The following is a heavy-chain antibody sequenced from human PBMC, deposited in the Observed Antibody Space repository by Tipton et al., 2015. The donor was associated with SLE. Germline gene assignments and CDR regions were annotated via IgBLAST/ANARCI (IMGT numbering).Heavy chain of an antibody. CDR2: INHSGST. V-gene: IGHV4-34*01. CDR3: ASCGGGGDIVVVPAATKGAFDI. CDR1: GGSFSGYY. J-gene: IGHJ3*02. Sequence: TLSLTCAVYGGSFSGYYWSWIRQPPGKGLEWIGEINHSGSTNYNPSLKSRVTISVDTSKNQFSLKLSSVTAADTAVYYCASCGGGGDIVVVPAATKGAFDIWGQGTMVTVSS. D-gene: IGHD2-2*01.